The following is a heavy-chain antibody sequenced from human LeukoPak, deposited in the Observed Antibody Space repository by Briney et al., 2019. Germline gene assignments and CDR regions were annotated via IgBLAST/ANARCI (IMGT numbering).Heavy chain of an antibody. Sequence: SQTLSLTCVISGDSVSSNSVAWNWIRQSPSRGLEWLGRTYYRSKWYNDYAVSVKSRITINPDTSKNQFSLQPNSVTPEDTAVYYCARYSSSSGWFDPWGQGTLVTVSS. CDR1: GDSVSSNSVA. CDR3: ARYSSSSGWFDP. D-gene: IGHD6-6*01. V-gene: IGHV6-1*01. J-gene: IGHJ5*02. CDR2: TYYRSKWYN.